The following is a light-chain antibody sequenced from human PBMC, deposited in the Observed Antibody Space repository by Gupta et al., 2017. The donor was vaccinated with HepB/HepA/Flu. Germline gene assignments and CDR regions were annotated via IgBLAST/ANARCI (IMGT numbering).Light chain of an antibody. J-gene: IGLJ2*01. Sequence: QSVLPQPPSASGTPGRGVTISCSGSSSNIERNSVTWYKQLPGTAPKLLIYNTNQRPSGVPDRFSASKSGTSASLAISGLQSEDEAAYYCAAWDGSLNAVIFGGGTKLTVL. CDR1: SSNIERNS. CDR3: AAWDGSLNAVI. CDR2: NTN. V-gene: IGLV1-44*01.